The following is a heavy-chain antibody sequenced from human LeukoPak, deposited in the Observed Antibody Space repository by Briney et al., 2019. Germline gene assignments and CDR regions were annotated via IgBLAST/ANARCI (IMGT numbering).Heavy chain of an antibody. CDR2: ISGSSRYI. CDR3: ARESTSGWFP. D-gene: IGHD6-19*01. Sequence: GESLKISCVASGFTFSTYNLNWVRQAPGKGLEWVSYISGSSRYIYYADSVKGRFTISRDNAKNSLYLQMNSLRAEDTAVYYCARESTSGWFPWGQGTLVTVSS. J-gene: IGHJ4*02. CDR1: GFTFSTYN. V-gene: IGHV3-21*01.